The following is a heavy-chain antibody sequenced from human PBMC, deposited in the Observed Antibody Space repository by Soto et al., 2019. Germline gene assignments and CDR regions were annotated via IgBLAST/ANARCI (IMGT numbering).Heavy chain of an antibody. CDR3: ARGHYDYWSGYFATIDY. Sequence: PSETLSLTCTVSGGSISSSNYYWVWIRQPPGKGLEWIGNIYYTGSTYYNPSLKSRVTISADTSKNHLSLRLNSVTAADTAVYYCARGHYDYWSGYFATIDYWGQGTRVTVSS. CDR1: GGSISSSNYY. J-gene: IGHJ4*02. D-gene: IGHD3-3*01. CDR2: IYYTGST. V-gene: IGHV4-39*02.